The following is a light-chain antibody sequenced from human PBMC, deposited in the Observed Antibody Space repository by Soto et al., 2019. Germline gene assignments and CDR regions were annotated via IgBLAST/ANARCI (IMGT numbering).Light chain of an antibody. CDR1: SSDVGGYNY. Sequence: QSVLAQPPPXSGSPGQSITISCTGTSSDVGGYNYVSWYQHHPGKAPKLIIYDVSNRPSGVSNRFSGSKSGNTASLTISGLQPEDEADYYCSSYTTSNTRQIVFGTGTKVTVL. J-gene: IGLJ1*01. CDR2: DVS. CDR3: SSYTTSNTRQIV. V-gene: IGLV2-14*03.